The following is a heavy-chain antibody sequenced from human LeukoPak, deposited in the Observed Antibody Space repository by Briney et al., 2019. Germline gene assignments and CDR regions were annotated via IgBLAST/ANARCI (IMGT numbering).Heavy chain of an antibody. CDR1: GGSFSGYY. Sequence: SETLSLTCAVYGGSFSGYYRSWIRQPPGKGLEWIGEINHSGSTNYNPSLKSRVTISVDTSKNQFSLKLSSVTAADTAVYYCARRYSSSWPLDYWGQGTLVTVSS. V-gene: IGHV4-34*01. CDR3: ARRYSSSWPLDY. J-gene: IGHJ4*02. CDR2: INHSGST. D-gene: IGHD6-13*01.